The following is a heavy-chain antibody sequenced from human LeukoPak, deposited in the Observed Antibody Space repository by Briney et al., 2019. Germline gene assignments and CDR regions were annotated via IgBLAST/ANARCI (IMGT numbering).Heavy chain of an antibody. Sequence: PSETLSLTCAVSGGSISSGGYSWSWIRQPPGKGLEWIGYIYHSGSTYYNPSLKSRVTISVDRSKNQFSLKLSSVTAADTAVYYCAAQSGYCSGGRCYYAVFDYWGQGTLVTVSS. J-gene: IGHJ4*02. CDR1: GGSISSGGYS. CDR2: IYHSGST. CDR3: AAQSGYCSGGRCYYAVFDY. V-gene: IGHV4-30-2*01. D-gene: IGHD2-15*01.